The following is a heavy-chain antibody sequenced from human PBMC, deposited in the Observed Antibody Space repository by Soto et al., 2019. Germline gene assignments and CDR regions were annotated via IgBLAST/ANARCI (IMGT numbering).Heavy chain of an antibody. CDR3: ARRRESYYYYGMDV. V-gene: IGHV1-18*01. Sequence: ASVKVSCKASGYTFTSYGISWVRQAPGQGLEWMGWISAYNGNTNYAQKLQGRVTMTTDTSTSTAYMELRSLRSDDTAVYYCARRRESYYYYGMDVWGQGTTVTVSS. J-gene: IGHJ6*02. CDR1: GYTFTSYG. CDR2: ISAYNGNT.